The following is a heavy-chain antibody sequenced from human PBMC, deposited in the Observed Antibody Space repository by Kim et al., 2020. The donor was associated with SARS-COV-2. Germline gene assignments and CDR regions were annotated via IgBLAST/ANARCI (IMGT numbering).Heavy chain of an antibody. CDR1: GGSISSSNW. D-gene: IGHD3-22*01. CDR2: IYHSGST. CDR3: ARAVGGDYDSSAYSLFDL. V-gene: IGHV4-4*02. Sequence: SETLSLTCAVSGGSISSSNWWSWVRQPPGKGLEWIGEIYHSGSTNYNPSLKSRVTISVDKSKNQFSLKLSSVTAADTAVYYCARAVGGDYDSSAYSLFDLWGRGTLVTVSS. J-gene: IGHJ2*01.